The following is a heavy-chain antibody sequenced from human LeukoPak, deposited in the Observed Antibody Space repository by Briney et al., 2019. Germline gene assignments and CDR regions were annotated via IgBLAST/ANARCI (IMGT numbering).Heavy chain of an antibody. D-gene: IGHD2/OR15-2a*01. V-gene: IGHV4-59*08. J-gene: IGHJ3*02. CDR1: GGSINSYY. Sequence: SETLSLTCTVSGGSINSYYWGWIPQPPGKGLEWIGYIYYSGSTNYNPSLKSRVTISVDTSNNNCSLKLTSLTAADTAVYFCVRHLSAGRPAFDIWGQETMVTVSS. CDR3: VRHLSAGRPAFDI. CDR2: IYYSGST.